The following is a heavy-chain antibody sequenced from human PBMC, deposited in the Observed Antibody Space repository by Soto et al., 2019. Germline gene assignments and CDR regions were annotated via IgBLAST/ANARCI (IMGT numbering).Heavy chain of an antibody. CDR1: GFTFSSYA. D-gene: IGHD6-19*01. CDR2: ISGSGGNT. V-gene: IGHV3-23*01. CDR3: AKRTMSSVWPFDY. Sequence: GGSLRLSCAASGFTFSSYAMSGVRQAPGKGLEWVSVISGSGGNTYYADSVKGRFTISRDNSQNTLSLQMNSLRAEDTAVYYCAKRTMSSVWPFDYWGQGTLVTV. J-gene: IGHJ4*02.